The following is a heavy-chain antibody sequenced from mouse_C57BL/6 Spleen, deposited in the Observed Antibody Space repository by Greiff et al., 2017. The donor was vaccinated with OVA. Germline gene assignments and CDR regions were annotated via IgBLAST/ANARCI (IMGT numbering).Heavy chain of an antibody. CDR2: IWSGGST. CDR1: GFSLTSYG. J-gene: IGHJ3*01. V-gene: IGHV2-4*01. D-gene: IGHD2-4*01. Sequence: VKLMESGPGLVQPSQSLSITCTVSGFSLTSYGVHWVRQPPGKGLEWLGVIWSGGSTDYNAAFISRLSISKDNSKSQVFFKMNSLQADDTAIYYCAKKGLGGFAYWGQGTLVTVSA. CDR3: AKKGLGGFAY.